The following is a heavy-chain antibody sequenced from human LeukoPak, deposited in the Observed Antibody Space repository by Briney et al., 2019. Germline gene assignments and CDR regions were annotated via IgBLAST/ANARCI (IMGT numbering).Heavy chain of an antibody. D-gene: IGHD3-10*01. Sequence: SETLSLTCSVSGGSINGYSWTWIRPPPGMRLEWVGHISYTGTTNYNPSLTTRVPISVDTSKNQFSLKLTSVTAAETAMYFCARLGGNWNSPGRDYWGQGTLVTVSS. CDR2: ISYTGTT. CDR3: ARLGGNWNSPGRDY. V-gene: IGHV4-59*08. CDR1: GGSINGYS. J-gene: IGHJ4*02.